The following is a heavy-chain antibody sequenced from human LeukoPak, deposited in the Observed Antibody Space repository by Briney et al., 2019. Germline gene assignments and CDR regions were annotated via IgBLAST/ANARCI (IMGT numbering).Heavy chain of an antibody. J-gene: IGHJ4*02. D-gene: IGHD3-22*01. CDR2: INHSGST. V-gene: IGHV4-34*01. Sequence: PSETLSLTCAVYGGSFSGYYWSWIRQPPGKGLEWIGEINHSGSTNYNPSLKSRVTISVDTSKNQFSLRLSSVTAADTAVYYCARSARERSYSYGYTTPNYYDSSGYYYFDYWGQGTLVTVSS. CDR1: GGSFSGYY. CDR3: ARSARERSYSYGYTTPNYYDSSGYYYFDY.